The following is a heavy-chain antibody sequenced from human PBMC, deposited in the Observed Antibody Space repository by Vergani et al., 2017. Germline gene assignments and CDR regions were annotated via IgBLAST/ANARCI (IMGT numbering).Heavy chain of an antibody. D-gene: IGHD2-15*01. Sequence: EVQLVESGGGLVKPGGSLRLSCAASGFTFSSYSMNWVRQAPGKGLEWVSSISSSSSYIYYADSVKGRFTISRDKAKNSLYLQMNSLRAEDTAVYYCARGAVVVVAATPNYYYYYGMDVWGQGTTVTVSS. CDR2: ISSSSSYI. V-gene: IGHV3-21*01. J-gene: IGHJ6*02. CDR1: GFTFSSYS. CDR3: ARGAVVVVAATPNYYYYYGMDV.